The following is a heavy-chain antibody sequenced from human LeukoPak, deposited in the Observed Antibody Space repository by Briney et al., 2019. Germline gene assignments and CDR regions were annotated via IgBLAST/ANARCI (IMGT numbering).Heavy chain of an antibody. Sequence: AGGSLRLSCAASEFTFRGHWMHWVRQAPGKGLLWGSLINGDGSGTDYADSVKGRFTISRDDAKNTLYLQMNSVRAEDTAVYYCVRDTDSVKGAFDMWGQGTMVTVSP. CDR1: EFTFRGHW. D-gene: IGHD5/OR15-5a*01. CDR2: INGDGSGT. CDR3: VRDTDSVKGAFDM. V-gene: IGHV3-74*01. J-gene: IGHJ3*02.